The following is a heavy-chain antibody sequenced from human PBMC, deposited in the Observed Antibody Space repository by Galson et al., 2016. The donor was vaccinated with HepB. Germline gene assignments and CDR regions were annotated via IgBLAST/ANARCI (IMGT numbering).Heavy chain of an antibody. V-gene: IGHV1-18*01. CDR2: ISAYNGNT. CDR1: GYTFASYG. D-gene: IGHD6-19*01. CDR3: ARDWLVAVVGY. Sequence: SVKVSCKASGYTFASYGISWVRQAPGQGLEWLGWISAYNGNTNYAHKLQGRVTITPDTTTSTAYMELRRLSSDDTAVYYCARDWLVAVVGYWGQGTLVTVSS. J-gene: IGHJ4*02.